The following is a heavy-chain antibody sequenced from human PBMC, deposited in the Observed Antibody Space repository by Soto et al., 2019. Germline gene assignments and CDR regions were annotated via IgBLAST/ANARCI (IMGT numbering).Heavy chain of an antibody. D-gene: IGHD3-9*01. CDR2: TYYRSKWYN. CDR3: ASRRDRYGAFCAHFES. J-gene: IGHJ4*02. CDR1: GDSVSSNSAA. V-gene: IGHV6-1*01. Sequence: SQTLSLTWAISGDSVSSNSAAWNWIMQSPSRGLEWLGRTYYRSKWYNDYAVSVKGRITINPDTSKNQISLRLNSVTPEDTAVYYCASRRDRYGAFCAHFESWGLGSLVTVSS.